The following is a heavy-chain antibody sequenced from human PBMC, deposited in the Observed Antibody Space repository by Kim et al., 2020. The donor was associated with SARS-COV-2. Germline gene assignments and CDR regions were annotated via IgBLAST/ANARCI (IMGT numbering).Heavy chain of an antibody. CDR2: ISPNNGAT. CDR3: ARGSDYHGLDV. J-gene: IGHJ6*02. V-gene: IGHV1-2*02. CDR1: GYPFSGFY. Sequence: PSVKVSCKTSGYPFSGFYIHWVRQAPGRGLEWMGWISPNNGATKYAEASQGRVTMTRDTSINTAYMELSRLKSDDTAIYFCARGSDYHGLDVWGQGTTVTVSS.